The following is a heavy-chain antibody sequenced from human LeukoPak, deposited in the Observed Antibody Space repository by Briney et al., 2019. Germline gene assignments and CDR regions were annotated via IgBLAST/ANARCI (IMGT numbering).Heavy chain of an antibody. CDR1: GFSFSTYA. CDR3: VKDGGRCQQFGSWFDY. V-gene: IGHV3-23*01. Sequence: GGSLRLSCAASGFSFSTYAMSWVRQAPGKGLQWVSAISLGVGSTTYYADSVKGRFTISRDNSKNTLYLQMDSLRDDDTAVYYCVKDGGRCQQFGSWFDYWGQGNLVTVSS. D-gene: IGHD5-24*01. J-gene: IGHJ4*02. CDR2: ISLGVGSTT.